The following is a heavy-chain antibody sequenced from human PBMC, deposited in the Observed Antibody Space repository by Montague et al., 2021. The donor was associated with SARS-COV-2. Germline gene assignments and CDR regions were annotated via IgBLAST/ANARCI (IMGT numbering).Heavy chain of an antibody. CDR3: AGGYGSGSYSS. J-gene: IGHJ4*02. CDR1: GDSVRTGRHY. D-gene: IGHD3-10*01. Sequence: SETLSLTCTVSGDSVRTGRHYWNWIRQPPGKGLEWIGYIFHSSSSNYNPSLESRVDMSIDTSNSQFSLTLTSVTAADMAVYYCAGGYGSGSYSSWGQGTLVTVSS. V-gene: IGHV4-61*01. CDR2: IFHSSSS.